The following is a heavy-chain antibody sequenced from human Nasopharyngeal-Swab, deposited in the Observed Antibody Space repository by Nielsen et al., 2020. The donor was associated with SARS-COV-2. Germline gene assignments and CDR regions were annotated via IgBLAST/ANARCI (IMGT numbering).Heavy chain of an antibody. CDR1: GYKFTSYF. Sequence: ASVKVPCKTSGYKFTSYFIHWVRLAPGQGLEWMGVIIPSGGSTRYAQKFQGRVSMTSDTSTNTVYMELSSLKSEDTAVYYCARDGDILVVVAATLGFDFWGQGSQVTVSS. CDR2: IIPSGGST. D-gene: IGHD2-15*01. V-gene: IGHV1-46*01. J-gene: IGHJ4*02. CDR3: ARDGDILVVVAATLGFDF.